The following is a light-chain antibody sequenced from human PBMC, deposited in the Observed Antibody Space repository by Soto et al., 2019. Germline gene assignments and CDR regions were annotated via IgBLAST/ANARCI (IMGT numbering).Light chain of an antibody. CDR2: GAS. J-gene: IGKJ5*01. V-gene: IGKV3-15*01. Sequence: ETVMTQSPATLPVSPGERATLSCRASQSVRSNLAWYQQKPGQAPRLLIYGASTRALGIPDRFSGCGSGTEFSFTVTSLQSEDFAVYYCQQYDQWPITFGQGTRLEI. CDR3: QQYDQWPIT. CDR1: QSVRSN.